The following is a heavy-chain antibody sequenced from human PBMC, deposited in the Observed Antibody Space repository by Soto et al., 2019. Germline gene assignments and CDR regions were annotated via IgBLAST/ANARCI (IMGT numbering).Heavy chain of an antibody. V-gene: IGHV1-24*01. CDR3: ATEGASGDGYNDFDY. D-gene: IGHD5-12*01. CDR1: GYTLTELS. J-gene: IGHJ4*02. CDR2: FDPEDGET. Sequence: GASVKVSCKVSGYTLTELSMHWVRQAPGKGLEWMGGFDPEDGETIYAQKFQGRVTMTEDTSTDTAYMELSSLRSEDTAVYYCATEGASGDGYNDFDYWGQGTLVTVSS.